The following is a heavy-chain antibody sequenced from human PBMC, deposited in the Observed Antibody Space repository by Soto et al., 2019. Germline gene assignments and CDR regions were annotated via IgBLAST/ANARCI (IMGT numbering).Heavy chain of an antibody. CDR3: ARQYYYDSSGSSDYYYYGMDV. Sequence: QLQLQESGPGLVKTSETLSLTCTVSGGSISSSSYYWGWIRQPPGKGLEWIGGIYYGGSTYYNPSLKSRVTIAVDTSKNQFSLKLSSVTAADTAVYYCARQYYYDSSGSSDYYYYGMDVWGQGTTVTVSS. V-gene: IGHV4-39*01. J-gene: IGHJ6*02. D-gene: IGHD3-22*01. CDR2: IYYGGST. CDR1: GGSISSSSYY.